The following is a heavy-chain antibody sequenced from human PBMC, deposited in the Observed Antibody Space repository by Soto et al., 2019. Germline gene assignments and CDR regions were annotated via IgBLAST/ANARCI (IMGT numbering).Heavy chain of an antibody. CDR1: GGSISSYY. Sequence: QVQLQESGPGLVKPSETLSLTCTVSGGSISSYYWTWIRQPPGKGLEWIGYIYYSGSPNYNPSLKSRVAISVDTSKTQFALKLSSVTAADTAVYYCARNRDGYNPYCFDYWGQGTLVTVSS. V-gene: IGHV4-59*01. J-gene: IGHJ4*02. D-gene: IGHD5-12*01. CDR2: IYYSGSP. CDR3: ARNRDGYNPYCFDY.